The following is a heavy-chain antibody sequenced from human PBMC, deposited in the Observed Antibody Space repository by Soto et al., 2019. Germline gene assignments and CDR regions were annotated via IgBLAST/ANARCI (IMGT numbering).Heavy chain of an antibody. V-gene: IGHV3-30-3*01. D-gene: IGHD6-19*01. CDR1: GFTFSSYA. CDR3: ARTPQNGYSSGWYEYYYGMDV. J-gene: IGHJ6*02. CDR2: ISYDGSNK. Sequence: GGSLRLSCAASGFTFSSYAMHWVRQAPGKGLEWVAVISYDGSNKYYADSVKGRFTISRDNSKNTLYLQMNSLRAEDTAVYYCARTPQNGYSSGWYEYYYGMDVWGRGTTVTVSS.